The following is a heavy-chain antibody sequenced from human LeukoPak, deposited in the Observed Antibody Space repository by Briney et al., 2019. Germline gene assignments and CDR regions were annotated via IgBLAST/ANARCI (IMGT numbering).Heavy chain of an antibody. V-gene: IGHV4-4*07. J-gene: IGHJ6*03. CDR1: DDSISGNIYF. CDR2: IYTSGST. Sequence: SETLSLTCTVSDDSISGNIYFWSWIRQPAGKGLEWIGRIYTSGSTNYNPSLKSRVTMSVDTSKNQFSLKLSSVTAADTAVYYCARERFGLYYYYTDVWGKGTTVTVSS. D-gene: IGHD3-3*01. CDR3: ARERFGLYYYYTDV.